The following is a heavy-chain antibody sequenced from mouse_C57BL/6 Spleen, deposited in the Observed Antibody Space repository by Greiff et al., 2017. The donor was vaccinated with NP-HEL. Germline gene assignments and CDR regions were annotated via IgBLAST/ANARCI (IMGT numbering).Heavy chain of an antibody. J-gene: IGHJ2*01. Sequence: EVQLQQSGPELVKPGASVKISCKASGYTFTDYYMNWVKQSHGKSLEWIGDINPNNGGTSYNQKFKGKATLTVDKSSSTAYMELRSLTSEDSAVYYCASNYGYFDYWGQGTTLTVSS. CDR1: GYTFTDYY. CDR2: INPNNGGT. CDR3: ASNYGYFDY. V-gene: IGHV1-26*01. D-gene: IGHD1-1*01.